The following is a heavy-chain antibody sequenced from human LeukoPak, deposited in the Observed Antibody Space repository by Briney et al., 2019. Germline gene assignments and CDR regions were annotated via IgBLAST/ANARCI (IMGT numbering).Heavy chain of an antibody. CDR2: IIPIFGTA. CDR1: GGTFSSYA. J-gene: IGHJ3*02. D-gene: IGHD2-2*01. V-gene: IGHV1-69*01. CDR3: ARIGYCSSTSCLGDAFDI. Sequence: SSVKVSCKASGGTFSSYAISWVRQAPGQGLEWMGGIIPIFGTANYAQKFQGRVTITADESTSTDYMELSSLRSEDTAVYYCARIGYCSSTSCLGDAFDIWGQGTMVTVSS.